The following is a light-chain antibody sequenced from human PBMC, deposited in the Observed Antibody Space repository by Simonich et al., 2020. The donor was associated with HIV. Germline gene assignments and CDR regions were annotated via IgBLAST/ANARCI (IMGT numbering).Light chain of an antibody. CDR1: SSDVGHYTY. CDR3: SSYAGRNPVV. CDR2: EGS. Sequence: QSALTQPASVSGSPGQSITISCTGTSSDVGHYTYVSWYQQYPGKAPKLTIYEGSKRPSGVPDRFSGSKSGNTASLTVSGLQAEDEADYYCSSYAGRNPVVFGGGTELTVL. V-gene: IGLV2-8*01. J-gene: IGLJ2*01.